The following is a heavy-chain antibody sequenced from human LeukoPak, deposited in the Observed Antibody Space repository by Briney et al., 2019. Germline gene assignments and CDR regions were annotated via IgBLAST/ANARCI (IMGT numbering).Heavy chain of an antibody. D-gene: IGHD3-16*02. CDR1: GGTISSYY. J-gene: IGHJ4*02. Sequence: PSETLSLTCTVSGGTISSYYWSWIRQPPGKGLEWIGYIYYSGSTNYNASPKSRVTISVDTSKNQFSLKLSSVTAAETAVYYCARLRLGELSLSLHFDYWGQGTLVTVSS. CDR2: IYYSGST. V-gene: IGHV4-59*08. CDR3: ARLRLGELSLSLHFDY.